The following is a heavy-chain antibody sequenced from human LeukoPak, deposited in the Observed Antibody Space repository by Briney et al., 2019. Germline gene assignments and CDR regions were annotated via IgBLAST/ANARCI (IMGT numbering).Heavy chain of an antibody. Sequence: PGGSLRLSCAASGFTFSSFGMHWVRQAPGKGLEWVAVIWYDGSKKYYADSVEGRFTISRDNSKNTLYLQMSSLRGEDTSVYYCARVANITTFGMDVWGQGTTVTVSS. CDR1: GFTFSSFG. J-gene: IGHJ6*02. V-gene: IGHV3-33*01. CDR3: ARVANITTFGMDV. D-gene: IGHD3-9*01. CDR2: IWYDGSKK.